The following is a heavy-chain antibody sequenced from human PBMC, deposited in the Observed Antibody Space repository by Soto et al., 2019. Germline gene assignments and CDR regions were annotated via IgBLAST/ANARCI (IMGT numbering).Heavy chain of an antibody. CDR1: GGSITSYY. CDR2: ISYSGST. J-gene: IGHJ5*02. CDR3: ARGVYDSSWFDP. D-gene: IGHD5-12*01. Sequence: SETLSLTCTVSGGSITSYYWSWIRQPPGKGLEWIGYISYSGSTNYNPSLKSRVTISVDTSKNQFSLKLISVTAADAAVYYFARGVYDSSWFDPWGQGTLVTVSS. V-gene: IGHV4-59*08.